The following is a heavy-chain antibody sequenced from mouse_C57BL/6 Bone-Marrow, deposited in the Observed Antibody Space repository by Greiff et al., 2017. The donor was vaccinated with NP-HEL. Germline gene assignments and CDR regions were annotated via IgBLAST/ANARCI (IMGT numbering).Heavy chain of an antibody. CDR1: GFTFSSYA. Sequence: EVKLEESGEGLVKPGGSLKLSCAASGFTFSSYAMSWVRQTPEKRLEWVAYISSGGDYIYYADTVKGRFTISRDNARNTLYLQMSSLKSEDTAMYYCTRDVYYGNYVPYWYFDVWGTGTTVTVSS. V-gene: IGHV5-9-1*02. CDR3: TRDVYYGNYVPYWYFDV. D-gene: IGHD2-1*01. J-gene: IGHJ1*03. CDR2: ISSGGDYI.